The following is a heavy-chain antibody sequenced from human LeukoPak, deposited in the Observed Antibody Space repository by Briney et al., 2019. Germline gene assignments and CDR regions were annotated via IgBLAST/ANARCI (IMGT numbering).Heavy chain of an antibody. Sequence: GASVKVSCKASGYTFTGYHMHWVRQAPGQGLEWMGRINPNTGGTDYAQKFQGRVTMTRDTSISTAYMDLSRLRSDDTAVYYCARDYCSSTSCLFDHWGQGTLVTVSS. D-gene: IGHD2-2*01. J-gene: IGHJ4*02. CDR1: GYTFTGYH. CDR3: ARDYCSSTSCLFDH. CDR2: INPNTGGT. V-gene: IGHV1-2*06.